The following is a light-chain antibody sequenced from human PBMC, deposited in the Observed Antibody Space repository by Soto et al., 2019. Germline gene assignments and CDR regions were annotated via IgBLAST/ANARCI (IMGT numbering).Light chain of an antibody. CDR3: QQRSNWPIT. Sequence: EIVLTQSPGTLSLSPGERATLSCRASQSVSSSYLAWYQQKPGQAPRLLIYGASSRATGIPDRFSGSRSGTDFTLTINSLEPEDFAVYYCQQRSNWPITFGQGTRLEI. J-gene: IGKJ5*01. V-gene: IGKV3D-20*02. CDR1: QSVSSSY. CDR2: GAS.